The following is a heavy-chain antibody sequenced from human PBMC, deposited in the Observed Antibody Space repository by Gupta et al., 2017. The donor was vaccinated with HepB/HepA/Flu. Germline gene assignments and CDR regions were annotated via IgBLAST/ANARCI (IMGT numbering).Heavy chain of an antibody. CDR3: AKHEVDFWSGMYPRGFDY. CDR2: ISGSGGST. V-gene: IGHV3-23*01. Sequence: AMSWVRQAPGKGLEWVSAISGSGGSTYYADSVKGRFTISRDNSKNTLYLQMNSLRAEDTAVYYCAKHEVDFWSGMYPRGFDYWGQGTLVTVSS. J-gene: IGHJ4*02. CDR1: A. D-gene: IGHD3-3*01.